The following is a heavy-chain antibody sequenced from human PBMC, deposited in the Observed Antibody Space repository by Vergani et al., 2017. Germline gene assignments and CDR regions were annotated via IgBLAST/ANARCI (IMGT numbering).Heavy chain of an antibody. CDR2: IYTSGTT. J-gene: IGHJ4*02. Sequence: QVQLQESGPGLVKPSQTLSLTCTVSGGSISSGSHYWSWIRQPAGKGLEWIGRIYTSGTTNYNPSLKSRVTISVDTSKNQFSLKLSSVTAADTAVYYCARSPVEMATMGARYFDYWGQGTLVTVSS. D-gene: IGHD5-24*01. CDR3: ARSPVEMATMGARYFDY. CDR1: GGSISSGSHY. V-gene: IGHV4-61*02.